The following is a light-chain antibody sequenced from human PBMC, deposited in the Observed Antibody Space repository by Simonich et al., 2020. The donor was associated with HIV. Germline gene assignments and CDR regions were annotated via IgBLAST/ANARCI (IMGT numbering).Light chain of an antibody. Sequence: DIQMTQSPSTLSASVGDRVTITCRASQNLNKWLAWYQQKPGKAPKLLIYKASNLERRVPSRFSGSGSGTEFTLTIRRLQPDDFATYYCQQYDSHFPYTFGQGTNLDIK. CDR1: QNLNKW. J-gene: IGKJ2*01. CDR3: QQYDSHFPYT. V-gene: IGKV1-5*03. CDR2: KAS.